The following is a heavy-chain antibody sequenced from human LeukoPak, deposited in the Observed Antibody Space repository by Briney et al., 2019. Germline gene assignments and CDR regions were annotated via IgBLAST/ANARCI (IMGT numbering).Heavy chain of an antibody. Sequence: KTSETLSLTCTVSGGSISSGGYYWSWIRQHPGKGLEWIGYIYYSGSTYYNPTLKSRVTISVDTSKNQFSLKLSSVTAADTAVYYCARAQYYDSSGYHGDFDYWGQGTLVTVSS. D-gene: IGHD3-22*01. CDR3: ARAQYYDSSGYHGDFDY. V-gene: IGHV4-31*03. J-gene: IGHJ4*02. CDR2: IYYSGST. CDR1: GGSISSGGYY.